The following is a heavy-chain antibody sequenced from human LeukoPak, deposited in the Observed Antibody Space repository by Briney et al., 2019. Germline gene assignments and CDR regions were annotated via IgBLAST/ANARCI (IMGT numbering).Heavy chain of an antibody. V-gene: IGHV4-34*01. D-gene: IGHD3-10*01. CDR1: GGSFSGYY. CDR2: INHSGST. CDR3: ARRDYYGSGRDAFDI. Sequence: PSETLSLTCAVYGGSFSGYYWSWIRQPPGKGLEWIGEINHSGSTNYNPSLKSRVTISVDTSKNQFSLKLSSVTAADTAVYYCARRDYYGSGRDAFDIWGQGTMVTVSS. J-gene: IGHJ3*02.